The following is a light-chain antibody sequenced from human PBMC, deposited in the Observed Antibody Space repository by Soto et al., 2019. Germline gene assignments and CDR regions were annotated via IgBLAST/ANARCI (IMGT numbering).Light chain of an antibody. V-gene: IGLV2-8*01. Sequence: QSVLTQPPSASGFPGQSVTISCTGTSSDVGYYDYVSWYQQHPGKAPKLVIYEVTKRPSGVPDRVSASKSGITASLTVSGLRAEDEADYYCSSYAGSNNFVFGSGTKVTVL. CDR1: SSDVGYYDY. CDR2: EVT. J-gene: IGLJ1*01. CDR3: SSYAGSNNFV.